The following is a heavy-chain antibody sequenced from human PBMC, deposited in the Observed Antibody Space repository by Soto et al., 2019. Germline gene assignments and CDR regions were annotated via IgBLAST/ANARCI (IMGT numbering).Heavy chain of an antibody. J-gene: IGHJ4*02. V-gene: IGHV4-4*02. CDR2: IYHSGST. CDR1: GGSISSSNW. Sequence: PSETLSLTCAVSGGSISSSNWWSWVRQPPGKGLEWIGEIYHSGSTNYNPSLKSRVTISVDKSKNQFSLKLSSVTAADTAVYYCARDPKEPAAADYFDYWGQGTLVTVSS. CDR3: ARDPKEPAAADYFDY. D-gene: IGHD1-26*01.